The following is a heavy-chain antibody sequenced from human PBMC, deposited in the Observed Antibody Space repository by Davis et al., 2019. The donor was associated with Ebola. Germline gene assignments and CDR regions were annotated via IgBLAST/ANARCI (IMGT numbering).Heavy chain of an antibody. J-gene: IGHJ4*02. Sequence: SETLSLTCAVYGGSFSGYYWSWIRQPPGKGLEWIGEINHSGSTTYNPSLKSRVTISVDTSKNQFSLKLSSVTAADTAVYYCARLGYCSGGSCYFFDYWGQGTLVTVSS. CDR1: GGSFSGYY. V-gene: IGHV4-34*01. CDR2: INHSGST. D-gene: IGHD2-15*01. CDR3: ARLGYCSGGSCYFFDY.